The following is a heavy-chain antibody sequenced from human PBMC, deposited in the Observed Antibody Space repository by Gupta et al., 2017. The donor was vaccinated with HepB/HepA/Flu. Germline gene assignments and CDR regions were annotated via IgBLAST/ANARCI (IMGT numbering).Heavy chain of an antibody. J-gene: IGHJ3*02. Sequence: YDMHWVRQTTGKDLEWDSTIGAAGDTYYPGSVKDRFTISRENAKNSLFLQMKSLRAGDTAVYYCARGNAFVMGGQGTMVTVFS. CDR1: YD. D-gene: IGHD1-1*01. CDR2: IGAAGDT. V-gene: IGHV3-13*01. CDR3: ARGNAFVM.